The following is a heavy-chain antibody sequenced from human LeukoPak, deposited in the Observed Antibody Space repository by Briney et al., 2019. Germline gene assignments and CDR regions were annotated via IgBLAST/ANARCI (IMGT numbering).Heavy chain of an antibody. CDR1: GFTFSSYG. CDR3: AKDRDYYGSGSNFDY. J-gene: IGHJ4*02. V-gene: IGHV3-30*18. Sequence: PGRSLRLSCAASGFTFSSYGMHWVRQAPGKGLEWVAVISYDGSNKYYADSVKGRFTISRDNSKNTLYLQMNSLRDEDTAVYYCAKDRDYYGSGSNFDYWGQGTLVTVSS. D-gene: IGHD3-10*01. CDR2: ISYDGSNK.